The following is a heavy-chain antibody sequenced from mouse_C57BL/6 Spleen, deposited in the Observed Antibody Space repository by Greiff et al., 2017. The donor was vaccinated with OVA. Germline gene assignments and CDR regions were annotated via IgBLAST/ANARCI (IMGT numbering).Heavy chain of an antibody. CDR2: IDPENGDT. CDR3: TTNGFITTGEDY. J-gene: IGHJ2*01. Sequence: DVKLQESGAELVRPGASVKLSCTASGFNIKDDYMHWVKQRPEQGLEWIGWIDPENGDTEYASKFQGKATITADTSSNTAYLQLSSLTSEDTAVYYCTTNGFITTGEDYWGQGTTLTVSS. V-gene: IGHV14-4*01. CDR1: GFNIKDDY. D-gene: IGHD1-1*01.